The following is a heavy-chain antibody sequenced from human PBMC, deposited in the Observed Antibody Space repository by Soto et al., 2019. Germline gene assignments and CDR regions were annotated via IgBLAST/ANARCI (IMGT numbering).Heavy chain of an antibody. CDR3: ARDQGGRRYGSGSYWYY. CDR1: GFTFSSYW. J-gene: IGHJ4*02. D-gene: IGHD3-10*01. V-gene: IGHV3-7*05. CDR2: IKQDGSEK. Sequence: GGSLRLSCAASGFTFSSYWMSWVRQAPGKGLEWVANIKQDGSEKYYVDSVKGRFTISRDNAKNSLYLQMNSLRAEDTAVYYCARDQGGRRYGSGSYWYYWGQGTLVTVSS.